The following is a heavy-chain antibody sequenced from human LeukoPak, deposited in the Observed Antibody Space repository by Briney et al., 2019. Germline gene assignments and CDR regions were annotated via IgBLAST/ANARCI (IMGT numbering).Heavy chain of an antibody. J-gene: IGHJ4*02. V-gene: IGHV4-59*01. Sequence: PSETLSLTCTVSGGSISSYYWSWIRQPPGKGLEWIGYIYYSGSTNYNPSLKSRVTISVDTSKNQFSLKLSSVTAADTAVYYCARSGAVGATWGRFDYWGQGTLVTVSS. CDR3: ARSGAVGATWGRFDY. D-gene: IGHD1-26*01. CDR2: IYYSGST. CDR1: GGSISSYY.